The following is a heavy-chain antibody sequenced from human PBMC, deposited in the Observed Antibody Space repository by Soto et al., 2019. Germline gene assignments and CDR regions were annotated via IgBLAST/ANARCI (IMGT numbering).Heavy chain of an antibody. Sequence: GASVKVSCKASGGTFSSYAISWVRQAPGQGLEWMGGIIPIFGTANYAQKFQGRVTITADESTSTAYMELSSLRSEDTAVYYCARAHRPFYYDSSGPTTDYWGQGNLVTVSS. V-gene: IGHV1-69*13. CDR2: IIPIFGTA. J-gene: IGHJ4*02. D-gene: IGHD3-22*01. CDR1: GGTFSSYA. CDR3: ARAHRPFYYDSSGPTTDY.